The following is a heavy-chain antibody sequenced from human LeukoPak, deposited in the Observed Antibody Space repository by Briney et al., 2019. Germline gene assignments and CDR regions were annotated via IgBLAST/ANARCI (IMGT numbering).Heavy chain of an antibody. CDR1: GDSISSGNYY. V-gene: IGHV4-61*02. D-gene: IGHD3-16*02. Sequence: SQTLSLTCTVSGDSISSGNYYWSWIRQPAGKGLEWIGRIYISGSTNYNPSLKSRVTISVDTSKNQFSLRLSSVTAADTAVYYCARYDVWGSYRAFDYWGQGTLVTVSS. CDR2: IYISGST. CDR3: ARYDVWGSYRAFDY. J-gene: IGHJ4*02.